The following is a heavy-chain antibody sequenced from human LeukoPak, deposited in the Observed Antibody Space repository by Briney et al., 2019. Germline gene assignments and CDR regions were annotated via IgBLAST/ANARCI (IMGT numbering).Heavy chain of an antibody. Sequence: SETLSLTCTVSGDSISSYYWSWIRQPPGKGLEWIGYISYTGSTNYNPSLKSRVTISVDTSKNQFSLKLSSVTAADTAVYYCAYNRPDFDYWGQGTLVTVSS. D-gene: IGHD5-24*01. CDR1: GDSISSYY. CDR3: AYNRPDFDY. J-gene: IGHJ4*02. CDR2: ISYTGST. V-gene: IGHV4-59*08.